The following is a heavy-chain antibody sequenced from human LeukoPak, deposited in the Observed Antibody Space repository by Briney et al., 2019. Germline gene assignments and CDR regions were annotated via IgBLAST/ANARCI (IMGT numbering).Heavy chain of an antibody. CDR1: GFTFSSYA. Sequence: GGSLRLSCAASGFTFSSYAMHWVRQAPGKGLEWVAVISYDGSNKYYADSVKGRFTISRDNSKNTLYLQMNSLRAEDTAVYYCARDEGGHFDYWGEGTLVTVSS. V-gene: IGHV3-30-3*01. CDR3: ARDEGGHFDY. J-gene: IGHJ4*02. CDR2: ISYDGSNK. D-gene: IGHD3-16*01.